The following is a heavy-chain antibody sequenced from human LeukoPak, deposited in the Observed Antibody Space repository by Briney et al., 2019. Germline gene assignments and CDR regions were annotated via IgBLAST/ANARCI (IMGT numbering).Heavy chain of an antibody. CDR3: ARSSGLYDSSGYTNYFDY. Sequence: PSETLSLTCTVSGGSISSYYWSWIRQPPGKGLEWIGYIYYSGSTNYNPSLKSRVTISVDTSKNQFSLKLSSVTAADTAVYYCARSSGLYDSSGYTNYFDYWGQGTLVTVSS. CDR1: GGSISSYY. J-gene: IGHJ4*02. V-gene: IGHV4-59*01. CDR2: IYYSGST. D-gene: IGHD3-22*01.